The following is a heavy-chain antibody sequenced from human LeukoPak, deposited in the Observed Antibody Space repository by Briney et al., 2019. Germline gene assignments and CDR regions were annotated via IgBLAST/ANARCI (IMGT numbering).Heavy chain of an antibody. Sequence: PGGSLRLSCAATGFGLSAHAMNWVRQAPGKGLEWISYISSGSSTIYYADSVLGRFTISKDDSKNFLYLEMNSLRDEDTAVYYCAKDLRGVDHWGQGTLVTVSS. V-gene: IGHV3-48*02. CDR3: AKDLRGVDH. J-gene: IGHJ5*02. D-gene: IGHD3/OR15-3a*01. CDR2: ISSGSSTI. CDR1: GFGLSAHA.